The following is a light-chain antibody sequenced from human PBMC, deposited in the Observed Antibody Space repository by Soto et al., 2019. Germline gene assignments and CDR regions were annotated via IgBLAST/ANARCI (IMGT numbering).Light chain of an antibody. CDR2: GAS. CDR1: QNITTY. CDR3: QQSYSSPVT. Sequence: DIQMTQSPVSLSASVGDRVASTCRASQNITTYVNWYQQKPGKAPNLLIYGASNLQSGVPSRFSGSGSGTEFTLTISSLRPEDFATYYCQQSYSSPVTFGQGTRLEIK. J-gene: IGKJ5*01. V-gene: IGKV1-39*01.